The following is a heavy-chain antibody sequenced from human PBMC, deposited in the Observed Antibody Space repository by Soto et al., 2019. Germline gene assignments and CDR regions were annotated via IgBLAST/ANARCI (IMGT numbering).Heavy chain of an antibody. D-gene: IGHD1-26*01. CDR3: TRDQGGSYDSWFDP. V-gene: IGHV3-21*01. CDR2: IRSGRSYI. CDR1: FTFSRYS. J-gene: IGHJ5*02. Sequence: EVQVVESGGGLVQPGGSLRLACSFTFSRYSMSCVSQVPGLGLERVASIRSGRSYIKYADSVKGRFTISRNNAKNSVSRQMTSLRVDDTAVYFCTRDQGGSYDSWFDPWGQGTLVTVSS.